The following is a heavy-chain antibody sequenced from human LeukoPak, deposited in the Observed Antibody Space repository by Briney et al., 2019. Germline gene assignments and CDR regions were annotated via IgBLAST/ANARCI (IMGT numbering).Heavy chain of an antibody. CDR3: TRDLYSMYAK. CDR1: GFTFNTYA. Sequence: GGSLRLSCLASGFTFNTYAMNWVRQAPGGGLEWVAALSGDRSHIYHADSVMGRFTTSGDNVKNSLYLQMNSLRADDTAVYYCTRDLYSMYAKWGQGTLVTVSS. J-gene: IGHJ4*02. CDR2: LSGDRSHI. V-gene: IGHV3-21*04. D-gene: IGHD2-8*01.